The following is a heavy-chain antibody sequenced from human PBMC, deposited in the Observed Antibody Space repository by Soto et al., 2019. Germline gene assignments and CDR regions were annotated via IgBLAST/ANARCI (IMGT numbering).Heavy chain of an antibody. V-gene: IGHV3-30*18. D-gene: IGHD6-13*01. CDR2: ISYDGSNK. J-gene: IGHJ4*02. CDR3: AKEEAAAGIPLNY. Sequence: QVQLVESGGGVVQPGRSLRLSCAASGFTFSSYGMHWVRQAPGKGLEWVAVISYDGSNKYYADSVKGRFTISRDNSKNTLYLQMNSLRAEDTAVYYCAKEEAAAGIPLNYWGQGTLVTVSS. CDR1: GFTFSSYG.